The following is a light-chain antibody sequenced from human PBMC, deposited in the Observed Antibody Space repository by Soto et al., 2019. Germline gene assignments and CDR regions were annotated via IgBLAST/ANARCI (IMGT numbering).Light chain of an antibody. J-gene: IGLJ2*01. CDR2: EGS. CDR3: CSYAGTGTFVV. V-gene: IGLV2-23*01. CDR1: SSDVGRYNL. Sequence: QSVLTQPASVSGFPGQSITISCTGTSSDVGRYNLVSWYQQHPGKAPKRMIYEGSKRPSGVSNRFAGPESGNTDSLTISGLHADEEADYYCCSYAGTGTFVVFGGGTKLTV.